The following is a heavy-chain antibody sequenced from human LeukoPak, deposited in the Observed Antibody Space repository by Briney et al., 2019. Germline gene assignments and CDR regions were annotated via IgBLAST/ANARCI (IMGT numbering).Heavy chain of an antibody. CDR3: ARGYSDYPYFFDY. D-gene: IGHD5-12*01. J-gene: IGHJ4*02. CDR2: IFHSGNT. V-gene: IGHV4-30-2*01. CDR1: GGSISSGTYS. Sequence: TSETLSLTCAVSGGSISSGTYSWNWIRQPPGEGLEWIGYIFHSGNTYYNPSLKSRVTISVDRSKTQFSLKLSSVTAADTAVYYCARGYSDYPYFFDYWGQGSLVTVSP.